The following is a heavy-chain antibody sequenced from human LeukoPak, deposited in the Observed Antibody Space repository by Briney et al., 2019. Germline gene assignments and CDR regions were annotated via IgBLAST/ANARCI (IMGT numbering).Heavy chain of an antibody. D-gene: IGHD6-19*01. CDR2: IRYDVSNK. Sequence: GGSLRLSSAASRFTSTIYGIHWVPQAPGKGLGCVAFIRYDVSNKYYADSVKGRYTISRDNSKNTRYLQMNTLRAERTRVYIFAKDGMWRGWLAWNDYWGQGTLVTVSS. CDR3: AKDGMWRGWLAWNDY. J-gene: IGHJ4*02. V-gene: IGHV3-30*02. CDR1: RFTSTIYG.